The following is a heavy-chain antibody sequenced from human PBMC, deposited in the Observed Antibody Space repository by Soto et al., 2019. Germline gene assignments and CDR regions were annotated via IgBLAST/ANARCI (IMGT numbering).Heavy chain of an antibody. D-gene: IGHD2-2*01. CDR3: AKEGPCSSTSCRYYFDY. V-gene: IGHV3-48*01. J-gene: IGHJ4*02. Sequence: GGSLRLSCGASGFTFRTYSMNWVRQAPGKGLVWVSCISSGGSSTSYTDSVKGRFTISRDNSKNTLYLQMNSLRAEDTAVYYCAKEGPCSSTSCRYYFDYWGQGTLVTVSS. CDR1: GFTFRTYS. CDR2: ISSGGSST.